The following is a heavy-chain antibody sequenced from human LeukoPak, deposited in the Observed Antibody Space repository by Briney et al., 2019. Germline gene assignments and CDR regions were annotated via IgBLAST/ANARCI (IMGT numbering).Heavy chain of an antibody. CDR3: ARDKNKRFRGVITELYYYYGMDV. CDR1: GSTFSSCA. CDR2: IIPIFGTA. V-gene: IGHV1-69*13. D-gene: IGHD3-10*01. Sequence: SVKVSCKASGSTFSSCAISWVRQAPGQGLEWMGGIIPIFGTANYAQKFQGRVTITADESTSTAYKELSSLRSEDTAVYYCARDKNKRFRGVITELYYYYGMDVWGKGTTVTVSS. J-gene: IGHJ6*04.